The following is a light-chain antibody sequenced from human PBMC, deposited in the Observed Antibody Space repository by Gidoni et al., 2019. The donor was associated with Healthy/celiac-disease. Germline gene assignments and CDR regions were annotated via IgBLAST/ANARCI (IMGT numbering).Light chain of an antibody. J-gene: IGKJ2*01. V-gene: IGKV3-20*01. CDR1: QSVSSSY. CDR3: QHYGSSLYT. Sequence: TVLTQSPATLSLSPGERATLSRRASQSVSSSYLAWYQQKPGQAPRLLIYGASSGATGLPDRFSGSGSGADFTLTISRLEPEDFAVYYCQHYGSSLYTFGQGTKLEIK. CDR2: GAS.